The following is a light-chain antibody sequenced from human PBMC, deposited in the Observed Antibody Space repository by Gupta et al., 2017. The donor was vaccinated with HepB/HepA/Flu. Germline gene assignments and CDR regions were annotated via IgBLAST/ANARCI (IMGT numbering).Light chain of an antibody. Sequence: DIQMTQSPSSLSASVGETVTITCRASQSITTSLNWYQQKLGKAPKSLIYSTSNLERGVPSRFRGSGSGTDFTLTINSLQPDDFATYYCQQTYTTPYTFGPGTKVDIK. V-gene: IGKV1-39*01. CDR2: STS. CDR3: QQTYTTPYT. J-gene: IGKJ3*01. CDR1: QSITTS.